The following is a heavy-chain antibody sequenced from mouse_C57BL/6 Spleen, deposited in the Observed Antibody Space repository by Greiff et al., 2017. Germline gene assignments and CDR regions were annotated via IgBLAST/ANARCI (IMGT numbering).Heavy chain of an antibody. J-gene: IGHJ3*01. CDR1: GYTFTGYW. CDR2: IFPGSGST. D-gene: IGHD1-1*01. V-gene: IGHV1-9*01. Sequence: QVQLQQSGAELMKPGASVKLSCKASGYTFTGYWIEWVKQRPGHGLEWIGEIFPGSGSTNYKEKFKGKATFTADTASNTAYMQLSSLTTEDSAIYYCASHYCGSTWFAYWGQGTLVTVSA. CDR3: ASHYCGSTWFAY.